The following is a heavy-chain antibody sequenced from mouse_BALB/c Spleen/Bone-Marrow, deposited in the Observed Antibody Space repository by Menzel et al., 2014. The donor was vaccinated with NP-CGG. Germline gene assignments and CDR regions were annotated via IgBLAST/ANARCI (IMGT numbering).Heavy chain of an antibody. CDR1: GYTFTSYW. CDR2: IDPSDSET. V-gene: IGHV1-61*01. J-gene: IGHJ2*01. CDR3: ARWGAYFDY. Sequence: QVHVKQSGAELVRPGTPVKLSCKASGYTFTSYWMNWVKQRPGRGLEWIGRIDPSDSETHYNQKFKDKATLTADKSSSTAYIQLGSLTSEDSAVYYRARWGAYFDYWGQGTTLTVSS.